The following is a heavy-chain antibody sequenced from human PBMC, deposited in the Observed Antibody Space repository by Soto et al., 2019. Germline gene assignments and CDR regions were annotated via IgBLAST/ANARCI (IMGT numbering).Heavy chain of an antibody. CDR2: IIPLFGIA. CDR3: ARGRQDFWSGYYYDY. D-gene: IGHD3-3*01. Sequence: QVQLVQSGAEVKKPGSSVKVSCKASGGTFSSYAISWVRQAPGQGIEWMGGIIPLFGIANYAQTLQGRVTIPADESMSTAYMELSSLRSEDTAVYYCARGRQDFWSGYYYDYWGQGTLVTVSS. V-gene: IGHV1-69*01. J-gene: IGHJ4*02. CDR1: GGTFSSYA.